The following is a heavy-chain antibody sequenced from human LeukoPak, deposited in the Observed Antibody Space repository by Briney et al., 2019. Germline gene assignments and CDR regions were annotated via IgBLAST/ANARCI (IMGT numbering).Heavy chain of an antibody. V-gene: IGHV3-21*01. CDR2: INSNPTYT. J-gene: IGHJ4*02. D-gene: IGHD4-17*01. CDR1: GFRFSSYS. Sequence: GGSLRLSCAAPGFRFSSYSMNWVRQVPGKGLEWVSSINSNPTYTYYADSVMGRFTISRDNAKNSLYLQMNSLRAEDTAVYYCEATVTQDAYWGQGTLVTVSS. CDR3: EATVTQDAY.